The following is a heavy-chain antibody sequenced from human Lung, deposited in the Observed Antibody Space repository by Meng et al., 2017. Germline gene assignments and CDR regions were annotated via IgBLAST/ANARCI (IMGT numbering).Heavy chain of an antibody. Sequence: QVHLRPWGAGLLKPSGTLSLTCVVSGGSFSDYYWSWIRQSPGKGLEWIGEINHSGSTNYNPSLESRATISVDTSQNNLSLKLSSVTAADSAVYYCARGPTTMAHDFDYWGQGTLVTVSS. V-gene: IGHV4-34*01. CDR1: GGSFSDYY. CDR3: ARGPTTMAHDFDY. CDR2: INHSGST. D-gene: IGHD4-11*01. J-gene: IGHJ4*02.